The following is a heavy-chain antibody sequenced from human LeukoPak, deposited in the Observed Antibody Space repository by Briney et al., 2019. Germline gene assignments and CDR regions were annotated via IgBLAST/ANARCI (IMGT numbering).Heavy chain of an antibody. D-gene: IGHD4-17*01. CDR3: ASSNGDYDLSFDY. V-gene: IGHV4-4*07. CDR2: TYASGST. CDR1: GGSISGYY. J-gene: IGHJ4*02. Sequence: PSETLSLTCTVSGGSISGYYWSWIRQPAGKGLEWIGRTYASGSTNYNPSLKSQVTISVDTSKNQFSLKLSSVTAADTAVYYCASSNGDYDLSFDYWGQGTLVTVSS.